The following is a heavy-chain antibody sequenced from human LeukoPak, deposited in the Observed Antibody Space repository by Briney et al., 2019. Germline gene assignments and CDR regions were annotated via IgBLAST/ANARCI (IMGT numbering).Heavy chain of an antibody. V-gene: IGHV3-74*01. CDR3: ARDLGQYYDTSDNWFDP. D-gene: IGHD3-22*01. Sequence: GGSLRLSCAASGFTFSNYWMHWVRQTPGKGLVWVSRINSDGINTSYADSVKGRFTISRDNAKNTLNLQMNSLRAEDTAVYYCARDLGQYYDTSDNWFDPWGQGTLVTVSS. CDR1: GFTFSNYW. CDR2: INSDGINT. J-gene: IGHJ5*02.